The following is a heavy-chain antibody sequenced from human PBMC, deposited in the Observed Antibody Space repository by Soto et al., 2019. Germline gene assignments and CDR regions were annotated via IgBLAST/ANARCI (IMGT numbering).Heavy chain of an antibody. CDR2: ISYDGSNK. V-gene: IGHV3-30*18. CDR3: AKVVTP. CDR1: GFTFSSYG. J-gene: IGHJ5*02. D-gene: IGHD5-18*01. Sequence: QVQLVESGGGVVQPGRSLRLSCAASGFTFSSYGMHWVRQAPGKGLEWVVVISYDGSNKYYADSVKGRFTISRDNSKNTLYLQMNSLRAEDTAVYYCAKVVTPWGQGTLVTVSS.